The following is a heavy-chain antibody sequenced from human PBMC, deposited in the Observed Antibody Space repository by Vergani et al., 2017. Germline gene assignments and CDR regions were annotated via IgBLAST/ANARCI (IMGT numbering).Heavy chain of an antibody. D-gene: IGHD1-1*01. CDR1: GYSISSGYY. Sequence: QVQLQESGPGLVKPSETLSLTCTVSGYSISSGYYWGWIRQPPGKGLEWIGSIYHIGSTYYNPSLKSRITISVDTSKNQFSLKLSYVTAADTAVYYCARARTTGTIFDYWGQGTLVTVSS. CDR3: ARARTTGTIFDY. CDR2: IYHIGST. J-gene: IGHJ4*02. V-gene: IGHV4-38-2*02.